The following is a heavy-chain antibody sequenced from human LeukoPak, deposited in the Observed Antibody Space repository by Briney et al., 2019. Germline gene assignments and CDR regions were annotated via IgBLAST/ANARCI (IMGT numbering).Heavy chain of an antibody. D-gene: IGHD3-3*01. CDR3: ARHVSGVVIYQEGNWFDP. J-gene: IGHJ5*02. CDR2: IYYSGSI. Sequence: SETLSVTCTVSGGSISSYYWSWLRQPPGKGLEWIGYIYYSGSINYNPSLKSRVTISVDTSKNQFSLKLSSVAAADTAVYYCARHVSGVVIYQEGNWFDPWGQGTLVTVSS. CDR1: GGSISSYY. V-gene: IGHV4-59*08.